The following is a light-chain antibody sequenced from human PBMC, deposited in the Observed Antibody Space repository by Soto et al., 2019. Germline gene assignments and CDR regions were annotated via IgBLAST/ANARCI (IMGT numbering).Light chain of an antibody. J-gene: IGKJ2*01. Sequence: EIVLTQSPGTLSLSPGDRATLSCRASQSVSSNYLAWYQQKPGQAPRLLIYGASSRATGIPDRFSGSVSGTDFTLTINRLEPEDFAVYYCQQYGGSPNTFGQGTKVEIE. CDR3: QQYGGSPNT. CDR1: QSVSSNY. V-gene: IGKV3-20*01. CDR2: GAS.